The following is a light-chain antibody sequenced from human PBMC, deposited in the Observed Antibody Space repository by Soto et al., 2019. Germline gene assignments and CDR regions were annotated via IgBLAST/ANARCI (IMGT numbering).Light chain of an antibody. V-gene: IGLV1-44*01. CDR3: AAWDASLNGRI. CDR1: SSNIGSKA. J-gene: IGLJ2*01. Sequence: QSVLTQPPSASGTPGQRVTISCSGSSSNIGSKAVAWYQQLPGTAPKLLIYSHNQRPSGVPDRFSGSKSGTSASLAISGLQSGDEGDYYCAAWDASLNGRIFGGGTKVTVL. CDR2: SHN.